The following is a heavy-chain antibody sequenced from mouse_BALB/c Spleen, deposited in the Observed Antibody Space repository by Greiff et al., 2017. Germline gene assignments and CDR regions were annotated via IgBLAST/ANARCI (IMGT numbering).Heavy chain of an antibody. Sequence: EVKLVESGGGLVQPGGSLKLSCAASGFTFSSYTMSWVRQTPEKRLEWVAYISNGGGSTYYPDTVKGRFTISRDNAKNTLYLQMSSLESEDTAMYYCARHPYAMDYWGQGTSVTVSS. J-gene: IGHJ4*01. CDR2: ISNGGGST. CDR3: ARHPYAMDY. CDR1: GFTFSSYT. V-gene: IGHV5-12-2*01.